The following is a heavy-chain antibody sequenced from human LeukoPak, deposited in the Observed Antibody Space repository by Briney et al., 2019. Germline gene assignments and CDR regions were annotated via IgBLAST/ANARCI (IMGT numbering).Heavy chain of an antibody. D-gene: IGHD6-6*01. Sequence: SGGSLRLSCAASGFTFSSYWMSWVRQAQGKGLEWVANIKQDGSEEVYVDSVKGRFTISRDNAKNSLFLQTNTLRAEDTAVYYCARDPYSSTWSYGMDVWGQGTTVTVSS. CDR2: IKQDGSEE. CDR3: ARDPYSSTWSYGMDV. J-gene: IGHJ6*02. CDR1: GFTFSSYW. V-gene: IGHV3-7*05.